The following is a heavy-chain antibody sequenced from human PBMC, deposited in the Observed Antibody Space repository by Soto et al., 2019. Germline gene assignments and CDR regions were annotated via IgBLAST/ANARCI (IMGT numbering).Heavy chain of an antibody. V-gene: IGHV5-51*01. CDR2: IYPGDSDT. J-gene: IGHJ5*02. Sequence: PGESLKISCKGSGYSFTSYWIGWVRQMPGKGLEWMGIIYPGDSDTRYSPSFQGQVTISADKSISTAYLQWSGLKASDTAMYYCARRGEAYCGGDCYSGVNNWFDPWGKGTRVTVSS. CDR3: ARRGEAYCGGDCYSGVNNWFDP. CDR1: GYSFTSYW. D-gene: IGHD2-21*02.